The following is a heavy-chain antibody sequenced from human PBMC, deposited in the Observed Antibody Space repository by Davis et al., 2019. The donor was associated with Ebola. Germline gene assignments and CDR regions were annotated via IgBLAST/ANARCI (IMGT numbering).Heavy chain of an antibody. V-gene: IGHV2-70*11. CDR1: GFSLSTSGMC. D-gene: IGHD3-3*01. CDR2: IDWDDDK. J-gene: IGHJ6*02. CDR3: ARIRIRFLEGYGMDV. Sequence: SGPTLVKPTQTLTLTCTFSGFSLSTSGMCVSWIRQPPGKALEWLARIDWDDDKYYSTSLKTRLTISKDTSKNQVVLTMTNMDPVDTATYYCARIRIRFLEGYGMDVWGQGTTVTVSS.